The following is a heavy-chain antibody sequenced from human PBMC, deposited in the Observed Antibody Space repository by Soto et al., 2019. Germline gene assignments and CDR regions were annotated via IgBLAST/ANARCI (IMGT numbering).Heavy chain of an antibody. Sequence: QVQLVESGGGVVQPGRSLRLSCAASGFTFSSYGMHWVRQAPGKGLEWVAVIWYDGSNKYYADSVKGRFTISRDNSKNTLYLQMNSLRAEDTAVYYCARQAIDIVVVPAASTLDYWGQGTLVTVSS. CDR2: IWYDGSNK. J-gene: IGHJ4*02. D-gene: IGHD2-2*01. CDR1: GFTFSSYG. CDR3: ARQAIDIVVVPAASTLDY. V-gene: IGHV3-33*01.